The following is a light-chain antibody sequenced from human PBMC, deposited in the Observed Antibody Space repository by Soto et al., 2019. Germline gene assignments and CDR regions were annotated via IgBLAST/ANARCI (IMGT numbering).Light chain of an antibody. CDR2: LGS. CDR1: QSLLHSNGYNY. CDR3: MQALQTPPYT. J-gene: IGKJ5*01. V-gene: IGKV2-28*01. Sequence: DIVMTQSPLSLPVSPGEPASISCRSSQSLLHSNGYNYLDWYLQKPGQSPQLLIYLGSNRASGVPDRFSSSGSGTDFTLKISRVEAEDVGVYYCMQALQTPPYTFGHGTRLKTK.